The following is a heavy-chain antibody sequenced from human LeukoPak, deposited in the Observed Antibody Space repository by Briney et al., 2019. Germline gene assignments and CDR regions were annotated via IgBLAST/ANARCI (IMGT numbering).Heavy chain of an antibody. V-gene: IGHV3-74*01. CDR3: ARALVVPAAMDACDI. Sequence: GGSLRLSCAASGFTFSSYWMHWVRQAPGKGLVWVSRINSDGSSTSYADSVKGRFTISRDNAKNTLYLQMNSLRAEDTAVYYCARALVVPAAMDACDIWGQGTMVTVSS. CDR1: GFTFSSYW. D-gene: IGHD2-2*01. CDR2: INSDGSST. J-gene: IGHJ3*02.